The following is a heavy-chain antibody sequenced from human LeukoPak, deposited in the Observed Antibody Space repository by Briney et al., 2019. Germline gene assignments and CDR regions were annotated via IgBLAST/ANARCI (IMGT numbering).Heavy chain of an antibody. J-gene: IGHJ4*02. V-gene: IGHV3-33*01. Sequence: GGSLRLSCAASGFTFSSYGVHWVRQAPGKGLEWVAVIWYDGSNKYYADSVKGRFTISRDNSKNMLSLQMNSLRAEDTAVYYCARELSQSFDYWGQGTLVTVSS. CDR1: GFTFSSYG. D-gene: IGHD3-3*02. CDR2: IWYDGSNK. CDR3: ARELSQSFDY.